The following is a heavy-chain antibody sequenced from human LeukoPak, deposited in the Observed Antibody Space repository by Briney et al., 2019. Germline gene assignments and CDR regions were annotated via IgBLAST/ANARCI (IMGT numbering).Heavy chain of an antibody. CDR2: VSYNGGDST. CDR3: AGRGIAHS. Sequence: GGSLRLSCAASGFTFSAYGMTWVRQAPGKGLECVSAVSYNGGDSTYYADSVKGRFTISRDNSRNTLYLQINSLRVEDTAVYYCAGRGIAHSWGQGTLVTVSS. J-gene: IGHJ5*02. D-gene: IGHD6-13*01. V-gene: IGHV3-23*01. CDR1: GFTFSAYG.